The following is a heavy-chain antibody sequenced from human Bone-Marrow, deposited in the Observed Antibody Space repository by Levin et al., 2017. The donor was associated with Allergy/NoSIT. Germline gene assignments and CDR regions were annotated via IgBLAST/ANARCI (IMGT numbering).Heavy chain of an antibody. D-gene: IGHD1-1*01. V-gene: IGHV4-30-2*01. Sequence: SETLSLTCAVSGGPISSTGFSWTWIRQPPGKGLEWIGYIYYSGNTYYNPSLKSRVTMALDTSKNHFSLKLRSLTAADTAVYYCARLQGYFDPWGQGTLVTVSS. J-gene: IGHJ5*02. CDR2: IYYSGNT. CDR3: ARLQGYFDP. CDR1: GGPISSTGFS.